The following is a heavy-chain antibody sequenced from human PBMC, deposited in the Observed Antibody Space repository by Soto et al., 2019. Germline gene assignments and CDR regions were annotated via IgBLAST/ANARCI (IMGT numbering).Heavy chain of an antibody. CDR1: GFTFDIFA. CDR2: ISGSGGGT. J-gene: IGHJ5*02. Sequence: GGSLRLSCAASGFTFDIFAMSWVRQAPGKGLEWVSAISGSGGGTYYADSVKGRFTISRDNSKNTLYLQMNSLRAEDTAVYYCAKENGSTIQVWFDPWGQGTLVTVSS. D-gene: IGHD3-10*01. CDR3: AKENGSTIQVWFDP. V-gene: IGHV3-23*01.